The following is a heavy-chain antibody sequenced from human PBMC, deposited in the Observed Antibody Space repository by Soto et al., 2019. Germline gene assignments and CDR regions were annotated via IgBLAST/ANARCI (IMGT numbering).Heavy chain of an antibody. V-gene: IGHV3-11*01. D-gene: IGHD3-3*01. CDR2: ISSSGSTI. CDR3: ARLYDFWSSDDAFDI. J-gene: IGHJ3*02. Sequence: GGSLRLSCAASGFTFSDYYMSWIRQAPGKGLEWVSYISSSGSTIYYADSVKGRFTISRDNAKNSLYLQMNSLRAEDTAVYYCARLYDFWSSDDAFDIWGQGTMVTVSS. CDR1: GFTFSDYY.